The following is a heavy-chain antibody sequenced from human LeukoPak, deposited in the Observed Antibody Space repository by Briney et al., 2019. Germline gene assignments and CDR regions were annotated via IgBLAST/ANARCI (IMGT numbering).Heavy chain of an antibody. CDR2: IYTSGST. V-gene: IGHV4-4*07. CDR1: GGSISSYY. D-gene: IGHD2-2*01. J-gene: IGHJ5*02. Sequence: PSETLSLTCTVSGGSISSYYWSWIRQPAGKGLEWIGRIYTSGSTNYNPSLKSRVTMSVDTTKNQFSLKLSSATAADTAVYYCARDFSPFLNLNIVVVPAGSPGWFDPWGQGTLVTVSS. CDR3: ARDFSPFLNLNIVVVPAGSPGWFDP.